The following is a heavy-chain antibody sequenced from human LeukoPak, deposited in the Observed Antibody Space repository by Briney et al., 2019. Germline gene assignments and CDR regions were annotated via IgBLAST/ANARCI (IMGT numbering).Heavy chain of an antibody. J-gene: IGHJ4*02. V-gene: IGHV3-23*01. D-gene: IGHD3-10*01. Sequence: PGGSLRLSCAASGFTLSSYAMSWVRQAPGKGLEWVSAISGSGGSTYYADSVKGRFTISRDNSKNTLYLQMNSLRAEDTAVYYCAKMGDGSGTYPPSYYFDYWGQGTLVTVSS. CDR2: ISGSGGST. CDR1: GFTLSSYA. CDR3: AKMGDGSGTYPPSYYFDY.